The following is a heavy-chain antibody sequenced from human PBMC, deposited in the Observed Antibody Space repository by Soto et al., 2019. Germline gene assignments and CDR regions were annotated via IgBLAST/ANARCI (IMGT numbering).Heavy chain of an antibody. CDR3: ARVVEMAPNDVNWFDP. D-gene: IGHD1-1*01. V-gene: IGHV4-31*03. J-gene: IGHJ5*02. CDR1: GGSISSGGYY. Sequence: SETLSLTCTVSGGSISSGGYYWSWIRQHPGKGLEWIGYIYYSGSTYYNPSLKSRVTISVDTSKNQFSLKLSSVTAADTAVYYCARVVEMAPNDVNWFDPWGQGTLVTVSS. CDR2: IYYSGST.